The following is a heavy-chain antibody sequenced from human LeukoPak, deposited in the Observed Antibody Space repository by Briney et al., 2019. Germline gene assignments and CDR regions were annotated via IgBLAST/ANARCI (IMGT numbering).Heavy chain of an antibody. CDR1: GFTFSSYE. CDR2: ISSSGSTT. J-gene: IGHJ3*02. Sequence: GGSLRLSCAASGFTFSSYEMNWVRQAPGKGLEWVSYISSSGSTTYYADSVKGRFTISRDNAKNSLHLQMNSLRAEDTALYYCARDRGTTTVWSFDIWGQGTMVTVSS. V-gene: IGHV3-48*03. CDR3: ARDRGTTTVWSFDI. D-gene: IGHD4-17*01.